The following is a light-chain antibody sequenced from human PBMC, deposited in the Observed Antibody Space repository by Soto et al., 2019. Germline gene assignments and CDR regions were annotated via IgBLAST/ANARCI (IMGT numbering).Light chain of an antibody. CDR2: DAS. J-gene: IGKJ1*01. CDR1: QSVSTY. Sequence: EIVLTQSPPTLSLSPGERATLSCRASQSVSTYLAWYQQKPGQAPRLLIYDASTRATGIPARFSGSGSGTDFTLTISSLEPEDFAVYYCQQRSNWPPTWTFGQGTKVEI. CDR3: QQRSNWPPTWT. V-gene: IGKV3-11*01.